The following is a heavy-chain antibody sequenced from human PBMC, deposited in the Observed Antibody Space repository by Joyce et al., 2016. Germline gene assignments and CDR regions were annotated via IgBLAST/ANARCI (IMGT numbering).Heavy chain of an antibody. Sequence: EVQLVESGGGLVQPGGSLRFSCAASGFSVSSTYMNWVRQAPGKGLEWVSLIYSDGNKYYGDSVKGRFTISRHNSRNTLYLQMDSLRPEDTAVYYCAQSGYYDSSFDYWGQGTLVTVSS. CDR1: GFSVSSTY. J-gene: IGHJ4*02. CDR2: IYSDGNK. V-gene: IGHV3-53*04. D-gene: IGHD3-22*01. CDR3: AQSGYYDSSFDY.